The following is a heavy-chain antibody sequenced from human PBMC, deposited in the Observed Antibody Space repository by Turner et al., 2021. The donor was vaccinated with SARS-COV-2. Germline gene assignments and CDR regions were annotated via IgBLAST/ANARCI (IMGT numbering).Heavy chain of an antibody. CDR2: IYYRGST. Sequence: QVLLQGSGPGLVKPSETLSLTCTVSGASINSYYWAWIRQPPGKRLERIGYIYYRGSTNYNPSLKSRVTISVDTSKNQFSLKLTSVTAADTAVYYCARELSNNWFDPWGQGTLVTVSS. CDR1: GASINSYY. V-gene: IGHV4-59*01. CDR3: ARELSNNWFDP. J-gene: IGHJ5*02.